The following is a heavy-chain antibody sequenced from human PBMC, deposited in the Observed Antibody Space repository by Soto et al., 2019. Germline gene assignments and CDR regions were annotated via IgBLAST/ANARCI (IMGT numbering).Heavy chain of an antibody. J-gene: IGHJ4*02. Sequence: QVHLVQSGPEVKRPGASVQVSCKTSGYTFTDYYLHWVRQAPGQGLEWMGWVNSKSGGTNYAQKFQGRVSMTRDTSLNTAYMDLNSLSSDDTAVYYCARAPRRTGYSGKWFDFDYWGLGTLVTVSS. CDR3: ARAPRRTGYSGKWFDFDY. CDR1: GYTFTDYY. V-gene: IGHV1-2*02. D-gene: IGHD1-26*01. CDR2: VNSKSGGT.